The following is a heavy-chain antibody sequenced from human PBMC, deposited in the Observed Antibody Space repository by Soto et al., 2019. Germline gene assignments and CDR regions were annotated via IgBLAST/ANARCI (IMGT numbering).Heavy chain of an antibody. CDR3: ARIPCGNYYAENFFDP. V-gene: IGHV2-70*01. D-gene: IGHD3-22*01. CDR2: IDWDDNT. Sequence: SGPTLVNPTQTLTLTCTFSGFSLTTNGMCLSWIRQPPGKALEWLALIDWDDNTYYSTSLNNRLTLSKDTSKNQVVLLVRHMGPVDTATYYCARIPCGNYYAENFFDPWGQGIPVTVSS. J-gene: IGHJ5*02. CDR1: GFSLTTNGMC.